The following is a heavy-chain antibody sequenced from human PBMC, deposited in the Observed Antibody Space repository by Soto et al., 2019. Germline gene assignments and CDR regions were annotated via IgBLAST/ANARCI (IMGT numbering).Heavy chain of an antibody. J-gene: IGHJ5*02. CDR1: GGSFSAYY. Sequence: SETLSLTCAVYGGSFSAYYWSWVRQPPGKGLEWIGEIIHSGSTNYNPSLKSRVTISVDTSKNQFSLKLSSVTAADTAVYYCARMYYDYVWGSSNWFDPWGQGTLVTVSS. CDR3: ARMYYDYVWGSSNWFDP. D-gene: IGHD3-16*01. V-gene: IGHV4-34*12. CDR2: IIHSGST.